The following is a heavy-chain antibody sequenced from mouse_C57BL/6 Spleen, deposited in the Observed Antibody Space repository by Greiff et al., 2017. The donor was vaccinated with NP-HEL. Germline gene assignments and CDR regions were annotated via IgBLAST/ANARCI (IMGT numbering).Heavy chain of an antibody. V-gene: IGHV5-9*01. CDR1: GFTFSSYT. CDR2: ISGGGGNT. Sequence: EVKLVESGGGLVKPGGSLKLSCAASGFTFSSYTMSWVRQTPEKRLEWVATISGGGGNTYYPDSVKGRFTISRDNAKNTLYLQMSRLRSEDTALYYCARQGDKVYYAMDYWGQGTSVTVSS. J-gene: IGHJ4*01. CDR3: ARQGDKVYYAMDY.